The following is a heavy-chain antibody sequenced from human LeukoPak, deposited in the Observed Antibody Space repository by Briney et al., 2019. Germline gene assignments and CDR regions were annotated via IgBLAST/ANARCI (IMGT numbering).Heavy chain of an antibody. CDR1: GGSISSSSYY. V-gene: IGHV4-39*07. J-gene: IGHJ6*03. CDR2: IYYSGSA. CDR3: ARHYCSSTSCYGDLDYYYYYYMDV. Sequence: SETLSLTCTVSGGSISSSSYYWVWIRQPPGKGLDWFGSIYYSGSAYYNPSLKSRVTISVDTSKNQFSLKLGSVTAADTAVYYCARHYCSSTSCYGDLDYYYYYYMDVWGKGTTVTVSS. D-gene: IGHD2-2*01.